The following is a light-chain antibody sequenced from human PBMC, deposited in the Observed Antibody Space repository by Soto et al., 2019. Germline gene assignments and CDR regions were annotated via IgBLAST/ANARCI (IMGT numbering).Light chain of an antibody. J-gene: IGKJ3*01. CDR3: QQTFSIPFT. Sequence: DIQMTQSPPSLSASVGDKVTITCRASHNIDTYLNWFQKKSGKAPRLLIFPASSVQNSVPSRFSGSESGTDFTLTITSLQHEDFGTYYYQQTFSIPFTFGHRSRLDIK. CDR2: PAS. V-gene: IGKV1-39*01. CDR1: HNIDTY.